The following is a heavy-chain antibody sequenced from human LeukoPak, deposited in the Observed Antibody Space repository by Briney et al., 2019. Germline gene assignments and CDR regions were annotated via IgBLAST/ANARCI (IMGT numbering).Heavy chain of an antibody. V-gene: IGHV3-21*01. D-gene: IGHD6-19*01. CDR3: ARDRDSSGWKPLPYFDY. CDR1: GFTFSSYS. CDR2: ISSSSSYI. J-gene: IGHJ4*02. Sequence: GGSLRLSCAASGFTFSSYSMNWVRQAPGKGLVWVSSISSSSSYIYYADSVKGRFTISRDNAKNSLYLQMNSLRAEDTAVYYCARDRDSSGWKPLPYFDYWGQGTLVTVSS.